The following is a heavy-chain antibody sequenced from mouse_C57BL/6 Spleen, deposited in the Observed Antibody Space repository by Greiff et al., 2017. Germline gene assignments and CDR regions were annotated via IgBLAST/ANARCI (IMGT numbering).Heavy chain of an antibody. V-gene: IGHV5-4*01. CDR1: GFTFSSYA. Sequence: EVQGVESGGGLVKPGGSLKLSCAASGFTFSSYAMSWVRQTPEKRLEWVATISDGGSYTYYPDNVKGRFTISRDNAKNNLYLQMSHLKSEDTAMYYGARSDGYYVYYFDYWGQGTTLTVSS. J-gene: IGHJ2*01. CDR2: ISDGGSYT. D-gene: IGHD2-3*01. CDR3: ARSDGYYVYYFDY.